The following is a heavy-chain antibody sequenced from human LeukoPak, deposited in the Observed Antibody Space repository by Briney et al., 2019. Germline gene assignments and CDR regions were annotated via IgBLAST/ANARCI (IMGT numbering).Heavy chain of an antibody. V-gene: IGHV3-48*01. D-gene: IGHD3-22*01. J-gene: IGHJ4*02. CDR1: GFTFSSYS. CDR3: AKDRAYYSDSSGYYLVRAYDC. Sequence: PGGSLRLSCAASGFTFSSYSMNWVRQAPGKGLEWVSYITRSSSTRYYADSVKGRFTISRDNSKNTLYLQMNSLRAEDTAVYYCAKDRAYYSDSSGYYLVRAYDCWGQGTLVTVSS. CDR2: ITRSSSTR.